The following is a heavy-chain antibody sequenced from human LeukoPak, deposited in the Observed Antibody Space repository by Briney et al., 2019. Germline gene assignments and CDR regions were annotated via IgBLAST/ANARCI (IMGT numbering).Heavy chain of an antibody. V-gene: IGHV4-39*07. CDR3: ARDRHNWNYVFNWFDP. CDR2: IYHSGST. J-gene: IGHJ5*02. D-gene: IGHD1-7*01. CDR1: GGSISSSSYY. Sequence: SETLSLTCTVSGGSISSSSYYWGWIRQPPGKGLEWIGSIYHSGSTYYNPSLKSRVTISVDTSKTQFSLKLSSVTAADTAVYYCARDRHNWNYVFNWFDPWGQGTLVTVSS.